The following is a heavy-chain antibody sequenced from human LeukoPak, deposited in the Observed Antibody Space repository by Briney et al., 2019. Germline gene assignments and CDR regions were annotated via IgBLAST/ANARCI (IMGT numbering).Heavy chain of an antibody. Sequence: SETLSLTCTVSGGSISSSSYYWGWIRQPPGKGLEWIGSIYYSGSTYYNPSLKSRVTISVDTSKNQFSLKLSTVTAADTAVYYCASERFGDPADYWGQGTLVTVSS. CDR3: ASERFGDPADY. V-gene: IGHV4-39*07. D-gene: IGHD3-10*01. J-gene: IGHJ4*02. CDR2: IYYSGST. CDR1: GGSISSSSYY.